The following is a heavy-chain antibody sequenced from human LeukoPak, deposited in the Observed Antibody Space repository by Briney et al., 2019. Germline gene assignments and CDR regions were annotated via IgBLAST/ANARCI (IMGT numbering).Heavy chain of an antibody. CDR3: ATPDSSGYYYLY. D-gene: IGHD3-22*01. CDR2: IHTSGST. CDR1: GGSITSYY. V-gene: IGHV4-4*07. Sequence: PSETLSLTCTVSGGSITSYYWSWIRQPAGEGLEWIGRIHTSGSTSYNPSLKSRVTISVDTSKNQFSLKLSSVTAADTAVYYCATPDSSGYYYLYWGQGTLVTVSS. J-gene: IGHJ4*02.